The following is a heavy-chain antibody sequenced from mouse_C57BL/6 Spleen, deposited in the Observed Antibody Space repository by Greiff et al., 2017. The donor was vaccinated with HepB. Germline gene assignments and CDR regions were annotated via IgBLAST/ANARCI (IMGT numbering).Heavy chain of an antibody. Sequence: QVQLKESGAELVRPGASVKLSCKASGYTFTSYGISWVKQRTGQGLEWIGEIYPRSGNTYYNEKFKGKATLTADKSSSTAYMELRSLTSEDSAVYFCARPFYDYDGFAYWGQGTLVTVSA. D-gene: IGHD2-4*01. V-gene: IGHV1-81*01. CDR1: GYTFTSYG. CDR3: ARPFYDYDGFAY. J-gene: IGHJ3*01. CDR2: IYPRSGNT.